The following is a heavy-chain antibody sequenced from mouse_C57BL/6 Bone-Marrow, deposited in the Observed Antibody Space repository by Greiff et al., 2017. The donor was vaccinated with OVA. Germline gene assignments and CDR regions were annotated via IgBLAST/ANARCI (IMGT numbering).Heavy chain of an antibody. D-gene: IGHD1-1*01. V-gene: IGHV7-3*01. CDR1: GFTFTDYY. J-gene: IGHJ2*01. CDR3: ARYKLRSFDD. CDR2: IRNKANGYTT. Sequence: EVMLVESGGGLVQPGGSLSLSCAASGFTFTDYYMSWVRQPPGQALEWLGFIRNKANGYTTEYSASVKGRFTISRENSQSILYLQMNALRAEDSATYYCARYKLRSFDDWGQGTTLTVSS.